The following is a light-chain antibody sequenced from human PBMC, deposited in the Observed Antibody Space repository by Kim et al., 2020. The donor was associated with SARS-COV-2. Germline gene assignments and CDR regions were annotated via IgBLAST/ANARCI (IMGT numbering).Light chain of an antibody. Sequence: SSELTQDPAVSVALGQTVRITCQGDSLRSYYASWYQQTPGQAPVLVIYGKNNRPSGIPDRFSGSSSGNTASLTITGAQAEDEADYYCNSRDSSGNLFGGGTQLTVL. V-gene: IGLV3-19*01. CDR2: GKN. CDR3: NSRDSSGNL. J-gene: IGLJ3*02. CDR1: SLRSYY.